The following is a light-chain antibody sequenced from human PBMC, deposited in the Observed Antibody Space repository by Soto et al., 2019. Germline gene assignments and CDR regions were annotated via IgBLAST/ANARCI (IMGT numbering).Light chain of an antibody. CDR2: KTS. Sequence: DIQMTQFPSTLSASVGDRVRITCRDSQRISDWLARYKQKPGKAPKLLIYKTSTFQSGVPSRFSGSGSDTELTLTSSSLQPVDFTSYYCEQYKSPATFGQG. CDR1: QRISDW. V-gene: IGKV1-5*03. CDR3: EQYKSPAT. J-gene: IGKJ1*01.